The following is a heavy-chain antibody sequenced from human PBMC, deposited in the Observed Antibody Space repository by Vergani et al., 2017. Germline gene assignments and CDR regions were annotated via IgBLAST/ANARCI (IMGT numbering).Heavy chain of an antibody. Sequence: QVQLQESDPGPVKPSETLSLTCVVSGYSISSGYYWGWIRQPPGEGLEWIASIYHGGVTYFNPSLKSRLTILVDTSKNQFSLNLTSVTAADTAMYYCVRHGDRGRADYYYFGMDVWGQGTTVTVSS. CDR1: GYSISSGYY. CDR2: IYHGGVT. V-gene: IGHV4-38-2*01. D-gene: IGHD3-10*01. J-gene: IGHJ6*02. CDR3: VRHGDRGRADYYYFGMDV.